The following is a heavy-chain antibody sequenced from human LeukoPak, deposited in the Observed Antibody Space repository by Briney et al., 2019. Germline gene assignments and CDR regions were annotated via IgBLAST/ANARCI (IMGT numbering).Heavy chain of an antibody. D-gene: IGHD1-26*01. CDR3: ARGPRGGSRGMVY. Sequence: SETLSLTCTVSGGSISSSSYYWGWIRQPPGKGLEWIGSIYYSGSTYYNPSLKSRVTISVDTSKNQFSLKLSSVAAADTAVYYCARGPRGGSRGMVYWGQGTLVTVSS. CDR2: IYYSGST. V-gene: IGHV4-39*07. J-gene: IGHJ4*02. CDR1: GGSISSSSYY.